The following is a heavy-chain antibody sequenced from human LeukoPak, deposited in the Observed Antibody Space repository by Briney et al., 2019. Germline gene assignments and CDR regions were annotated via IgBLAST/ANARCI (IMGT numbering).Heavy chain of an antibody. CDR3: AKGEYCSSTSCYTDY. CDR1: GFTFSSYA. J-gene: IGHJ4*02. D-gene: IGHD2-2*02. V-gene: IGHV3-23*01. Sequence: GGSLRLSCAASGFTFSSYAMSWVRQAPGKGLEWVSAISGSGGSTYYADSVKGRFTISRDNSKNTLYLQMNSLRAEDTAVYYCAKGEYCSSTSCYTDYWGQGTLVTVSS. CDR2: ISGSGGST.